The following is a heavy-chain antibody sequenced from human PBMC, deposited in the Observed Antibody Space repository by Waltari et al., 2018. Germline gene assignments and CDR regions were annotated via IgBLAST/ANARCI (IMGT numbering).Heavy chain of an antibody. D-gene: IGHD2-8*01. V-gene: IGHV4-4*07. CDR3: ARDKMLLRTMDV. CDR1: GASFSSDY. Sequence: QVRLQESGPGLVKPSETLSLICTFSGASFSSDYWSWIRQPAGKGLEWIGRIYSSGNTNYSPSLRGRLTISVDTSKNQVSLRLTSVTAADSAVYYCARDKMLLRTMDVWGQGTTVVVSS. CDR2: IYSSGNT. J-gene: IGHJ6*02.